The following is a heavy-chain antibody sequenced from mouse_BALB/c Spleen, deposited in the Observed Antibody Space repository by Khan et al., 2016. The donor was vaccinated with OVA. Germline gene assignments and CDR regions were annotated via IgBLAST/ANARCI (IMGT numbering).Heavy chain of an antibody. CDR3: ERNGTSAWFAY. J-gene: IGHJ3*01. D-gene: IGHD1-1*01. Sequence: EVQLQESGPELMKPGASVKISCKASGYSFTTYYIHWVKQSHGKSLEWIGYIDPFNGSTTYNQKFKGKATLTVDKSSSTAYMHLSSLTSEDSAVYYCERNGTSAWFAYWGQGTLVTVSA. V-gene: IGHV1S135*01. CDR2: IDPFNGST. CDR1: GYSFTTYY.